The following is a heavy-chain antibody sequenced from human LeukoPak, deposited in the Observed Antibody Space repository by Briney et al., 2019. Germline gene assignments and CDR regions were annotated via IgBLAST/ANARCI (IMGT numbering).Heavy chain of an antibody. CDR2: ISSSSSYI. CDR1: GFTFSSYS. J-gene: IGHJ5*02. CDR3: ARFIVGATNWFDP. Sequence: GGSLRLSCAASGFTFSSYSMNWVRQAPGKGLEWVSSISSSSSYIYYADSVKGRFTISRDNAKNSLYLQMNSLRAEDTAVYYRARFIVGATNWFDPWGQGTLVTVSS. D-gene: IGHD1-26*01. V-gene: IGHV3-21*01.